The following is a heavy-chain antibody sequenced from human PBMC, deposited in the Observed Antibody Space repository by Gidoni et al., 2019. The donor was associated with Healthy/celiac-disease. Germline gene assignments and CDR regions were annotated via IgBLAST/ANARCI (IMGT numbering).Heavy chain of an antibody. CDR3: ARDYDSSGYSLYNWFDP. V-gene: IGHV1-2*02. CDR1: GYTFTGYY. CDR2: INPNSGGT. D-gene: IGHD3-22*01. J-gene: IGHJ5*02. Sequence: QVQLVQSGAEVKKPGASVKVSCKASGYTFTGYYMHWVRQAPGQGLEWMGWINPNSGGTNYAQKFQGRVTMTRDTSISTAYMELSRLRSDDTAVYYCARDYDSSGYSLYNWFDPWGQGTLVTVSS.